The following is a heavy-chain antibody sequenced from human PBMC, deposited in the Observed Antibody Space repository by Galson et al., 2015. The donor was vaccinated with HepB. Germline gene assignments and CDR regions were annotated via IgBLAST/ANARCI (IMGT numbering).Heavy chain of an antibody. V-gene: IGHV4-59*01. D-gene: IGHD3-22*01. Sequence: ETLSLTCTVSGGSISSYYWSWIRQPPGKGLEWIGYIYYSGSTNYNPSLKSRVTISVDTSKNQFSLKLSSVTAADTAVYYCARVPMIVPWFDPWGQGTLVTVSS. J-gene: IGHJ5*02. CDR2: IYYSGST. CDR1: GGSISSYY. CDR3: ARVPMIVPWFDP.